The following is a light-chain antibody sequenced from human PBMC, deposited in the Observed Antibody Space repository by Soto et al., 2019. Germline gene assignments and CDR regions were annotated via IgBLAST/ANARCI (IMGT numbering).Light chain of an antibody. CDR1: QSLSHSDGKTY. CDR3: MQSLPLRVT. J-gene: IGKJ4*01. V-gene: IGKV2D-29*01. Sequence: DIVLTQTPLSLSVTPGQPASISCKSSQSLSHSDGKTYLYWYLQKPGQPPQLLMYEVSNRFSGVTARYIGLASGTYFTLKTSRVGAKNFVVYNYMQSLPLRVTFGAGTKVAVK. CDR2: EVS.